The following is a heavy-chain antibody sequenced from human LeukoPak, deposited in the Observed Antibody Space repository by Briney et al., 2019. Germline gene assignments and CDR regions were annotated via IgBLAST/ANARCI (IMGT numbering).Heavy chain of an antibody. J-gene: IGHJ4*02. CDR1: GFTFDDYA. CDR3: AKDIGYSYGYGLDY. V-gene: IGHV3-9*03. D-gene: IGHD5-18*01. CDR2: ISWNSGGI. Sequence: GGFLRLSCAASGFTFDDYAMHWVRQAPGKGLEWVSGISWNSGGIGYADSVKGRFTICRDNAKNSLYLQMNSLRAEDMALYFCAKDIGYSYGYGLDYWGQGTLVTVSS.